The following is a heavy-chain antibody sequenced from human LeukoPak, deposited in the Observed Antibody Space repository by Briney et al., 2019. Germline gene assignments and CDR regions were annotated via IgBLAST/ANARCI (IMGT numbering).Heavy chain of an antibody. D-gene: IGHD3-3*01. CDR2: INPNGGGT. V-gene: IGHV1-2*02. CDR3: AREHEVLRFLEWPYMDV. J-gene: IGHJ6*03. Sequence: GASVKVSCKASGYTFTGYYMHWVRQAPGQGLEWMGWINPNGGGTNYAQKFQGRVTMTRDTSISTAYMELSRLRSDDTAVYYCAREHEVLRFLEWPYMDVWGKGTTVTVSS. CDR1: GYTFTGYY.